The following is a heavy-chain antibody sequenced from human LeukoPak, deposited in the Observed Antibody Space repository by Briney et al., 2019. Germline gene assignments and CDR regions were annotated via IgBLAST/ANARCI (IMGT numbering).Heavy chain of an antibody. V-gene: IGHV3-23*01. J-gene: IGHJ3*02. D-gene: IGHD3-22*01. Sequence: GGALPLSCAATRFILLSYRMTWVGQAPWKGLEWVASVSGGGVSTYYADAVKGRLTISRDNSNNTLYLQMNTLRAEDAAGYHCPKAGVTMIGEGDAFDIRGQGTRVTVSS. CDR3: PKAGVTMIGEGDAFDI. CDR2: VSGGGVST. CDR1: RFILLSYR.